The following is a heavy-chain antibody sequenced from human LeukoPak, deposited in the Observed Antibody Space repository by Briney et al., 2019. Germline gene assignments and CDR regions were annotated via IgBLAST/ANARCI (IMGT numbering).Heavy chain of an antibody. Sequence: SVKVSCKASGGTFSSYAISWVRQAPGQGLEWMGGIIPIFGTANYAQKFQGRVTITADESTSTAYMELSSLRSEDTAVYYCASHFGYSYGYYYYYYMDVWGKGTTVTISS. J-gene: IGHJ6*03. CDR1: GGTFSSYA. CDR2: IIPIFGTA. D-gene: IGHD5-18*01. V-gene: IGHV1-69*01. CDR3: ASHFGYSYGYYYYYYMDV.